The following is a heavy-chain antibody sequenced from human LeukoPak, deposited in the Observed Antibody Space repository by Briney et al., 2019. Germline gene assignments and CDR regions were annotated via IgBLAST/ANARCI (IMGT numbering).Heavy chain of an antibody. D-gene: IGHD3-16*01. CDR1: GFSFNSDW. CDR3: TRRLDD. CDR2: IKHDGSER. Sequence: GGSLRLSCAASGFSFNSDWMDWVRQAPGKGLEWVANIKHDGSERNCLDSVKGRFTISRDNAQNSLYLQMNGLRVEDSAVYYCTRRLDDWGQGTLVTVSS. V-gene: IGHV3-7*01. J-gene: IGHJ4*02.